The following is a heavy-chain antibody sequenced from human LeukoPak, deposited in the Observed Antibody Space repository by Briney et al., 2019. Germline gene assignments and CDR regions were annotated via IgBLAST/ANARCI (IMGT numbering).Heavy chain of an antibody. J-gene: IGHJ4*02. CDR2: IRYDGSNK. CDR3: AEGPPEYNWKEFDY. CDR1: GFTFSSYG. Sequence: GGSLRLSCAASGFTFSSYGMHWVRQAPGKGLEWVAFIRYDGSNKYYADSVKGRFTISRDNSKNTLYLQMNSLRAEDTAVYYCAEGPPEYNWKEFDYWGQGTLVTVSS. D-gene: IGHD1-20*01. V-gene: IGHV3-30*02.